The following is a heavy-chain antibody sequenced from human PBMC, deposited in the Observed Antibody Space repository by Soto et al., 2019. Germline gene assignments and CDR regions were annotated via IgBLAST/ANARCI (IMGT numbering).Heavy chain of an antibody. CDR3: ARGFSGGSCYSCYYYGMDV. J-gene: IGHJ6*02. V-gene: IGHV4-4*07. Sequence: SETLSLTCTFSCGSIISYYWSWIRQPAGKGLEWIGRIYTSGSTNYNPSLKSRVTTSVDTSKNQFSLKLSSVTAADTAVYYCARGFSGGSCYSCYYYGMDVWGQGTTVTVSS. D-gene: IGHD2-15*01. CDR1: CGSIISYY. CDR2: IYTSGST.